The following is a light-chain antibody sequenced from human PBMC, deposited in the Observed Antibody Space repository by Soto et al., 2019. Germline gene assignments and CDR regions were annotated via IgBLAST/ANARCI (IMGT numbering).Light chain of an antibody. CDR1: QSVSSSY. Sequence: EIVLTQSPGTLSLSPGERATLSCRASQSVSSSYLAWYQQKPGQAPRLLIYGASGRATGIPDRFSGSGSGTDFTLSISRQEPEDFAVYYCQQYGSSPMYTFGQGTKLEIK. CDR3: QQYGSSPMYT. J-gene: IGKJ2*01. V-gene: IGKV3-20*01. CDR2: GAS.